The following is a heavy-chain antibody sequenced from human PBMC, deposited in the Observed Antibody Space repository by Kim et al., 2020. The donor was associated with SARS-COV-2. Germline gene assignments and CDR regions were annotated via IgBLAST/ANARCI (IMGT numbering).Heavy chain of an antibody. CDR2: VNSDGSVT. V-gene: IGHV3-74*01. CDR3: AREMLQFDDASRNYYNVWGFDF. D-gene: IGHD3-10*01. CDR1: GFTFSGHY. J-gene: IGHJ4*02. Sequence: GGSLRLSCTASGFTFSGHYMHWVRQAPGKGLVWVSRVNSDGSVTTYADSVKGRFTLSRDNAKNTFYLQMNSLRVEDTAVYFCAREMLQFDDASRNYYNVWGFDFWGQGTPVTVSS.